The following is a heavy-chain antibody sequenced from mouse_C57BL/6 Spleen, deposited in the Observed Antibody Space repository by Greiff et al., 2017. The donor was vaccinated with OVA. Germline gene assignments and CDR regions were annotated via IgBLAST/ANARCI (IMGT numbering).Heavy chain of an antibody. V-gene: IGHV5-6*01. CDR2: ISSGGSYT. J-gene: IGHJ1*03. Sequence: EVQGVESGGDLVKPGGSLKLSCAASGFTFSSYGMSWVRQTPDKRLEWVATISSGGSYTYYPDSVKGRFTISRDNAKNTLYLQMSSLKSEDTAMYYCARHVEGYGNYEYFDVWGTGTTVTVSS. CDR1: GFTFSSYG. D-gene: IGHD2-10*02. CDR3: ARHVEGYGNYEYFDV.